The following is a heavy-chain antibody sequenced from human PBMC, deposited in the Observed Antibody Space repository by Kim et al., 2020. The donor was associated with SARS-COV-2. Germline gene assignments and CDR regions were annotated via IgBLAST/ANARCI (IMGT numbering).Heavy chain of an antibody. J-gene: IGHJ5*02. CDR3: ARTYYDILTGPWGWFDP. Sequence: ASVKVSCKASGYTFTSYGISWVRQAPGQGLEWMGWISAYNGNTNYAQKLQGRVTMTTDTSTSTAYMELRSLRSDDTAVYYCARTYYDILTGPWGWFDPWGQGTLVTVSS. CDR2: ISAYNGNT. D-gene: IGHD3-9*01. V-gene: IGHV1-18*01. CDR1: GYTFTSYG.